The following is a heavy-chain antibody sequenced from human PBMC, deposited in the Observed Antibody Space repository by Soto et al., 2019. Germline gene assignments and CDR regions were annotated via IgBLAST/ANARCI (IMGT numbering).Heavy chain of an antibody. CDR3: AKDLYYDSSGYFITLRGTWALDY. D-gene: IGHD3-22*01. V-gene: IGHV3-23*01. CDR2: ISGSGGST. Sequence: SGGSLRLSCAASGFTFSSYAMSWVRQAPGKGLEWVSAISGSGGSTYYADSVKGRFTISRDNSKNTLYLQMNSLRAEDTAVYYCAKDLYYDSSGYFITLRGTWALDYWGQGTLVTVSS. CDR1: GFTFSSYA. J-gene: IGHJ4*02.